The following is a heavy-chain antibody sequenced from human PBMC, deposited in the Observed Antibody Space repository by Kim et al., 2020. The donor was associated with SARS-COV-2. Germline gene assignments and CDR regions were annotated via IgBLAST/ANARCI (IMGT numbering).Heavy chain of an antibody. CDR3: ARDSLDYGDTYYYYGMDV. D-gene: IGHD4-17*01. V-gene: IGHV3-48*03. CDR2: ISSSGSTI. J-gene: IGHJ6*02. CDR1: GFTFSSYE. Sequence: GGSLRLSCAASGFTFSSYEMNWVRQAPGKGLEWVSYISSSGSTIYYADSVKGRFTISRDNAKNSLYLQMNSLRAEDTAVYYCARDSLDYGDTYYYYGMDVWGQGTTVTVSS.